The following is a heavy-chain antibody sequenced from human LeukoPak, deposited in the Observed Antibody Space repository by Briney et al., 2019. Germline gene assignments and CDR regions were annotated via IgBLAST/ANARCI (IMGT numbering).Heavy chain of an antibody. V-gene: IGHV4-30-4*01. Sequence: PSETLPLTCTVSGGSISSGDYYWSWIRQPPGKGLEWIGYIYYSGSTYYNPSLKSRVTISVDTSKNQFSLKLSSVTAADTAVYYCARDPELPSHDAFDIWGQGTMVTVSS. J-gene: IGHJ3*02. CDR3: ARDPELPSHDAFDI. CDR1: GGSISSGDYY. D-gene: IGHD5-24*01. CDR2: IYYSGST.